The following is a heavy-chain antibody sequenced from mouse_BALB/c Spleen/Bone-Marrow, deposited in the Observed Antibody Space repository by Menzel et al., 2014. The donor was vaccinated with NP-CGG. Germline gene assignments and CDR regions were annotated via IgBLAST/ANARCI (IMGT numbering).Heavy chain of an antibody. D-gene: IGHD4-1*01. CDR1: GFNIKDTY. J-gene: IGHJ4*01. CDR2: IDPANGNT. CDR3: ARWEYYAMDY. Sequence: EVKLVESGVELVKPGASVKLSCTASGFNIKDTYMHWVKQRPEQGLEWIGRIDPANGNTKYDPKFQGKATITADTSSNTAYLQLSSLTSEDTAVYYCARWEYYAMDYWGQGTSVTVSS. V-gene: IGHV14-3*02.